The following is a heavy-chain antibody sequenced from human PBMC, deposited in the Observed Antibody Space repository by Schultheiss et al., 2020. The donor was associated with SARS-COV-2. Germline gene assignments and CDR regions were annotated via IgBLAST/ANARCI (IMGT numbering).Heavy chain of an antibody. CDR3: AKSQAYLRGYYMDV. CDR2: ISYDGSNK. Sequence: GGSLRLSCAASGFTFSTYGMHWVRQAPGKGLEWVAVISYDGSNKYYADSVKGRFTISRDNSKNTLYLQMNSLRAEDTAVYYCAKSQAYLRGYYMDVWGKGTTVTVSS. D-gene: IGHD2-15*01. J-gene: IGHJ6*03. V-gene: IGHV3-30*18. CDR1: GFTFSTYG.